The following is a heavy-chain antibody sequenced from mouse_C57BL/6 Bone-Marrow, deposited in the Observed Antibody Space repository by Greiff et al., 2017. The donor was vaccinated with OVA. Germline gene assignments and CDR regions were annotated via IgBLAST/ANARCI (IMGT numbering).Heavy chain of an antibody. CDR2: IYPGSGST. D-gene: IGHD2-4*01. J-gene: IGHJ3*01. CDR3: ARSDYDYDGAWFAY. CDR1: GYTFTSYW. Sequence: VQLQQPGAELVKPGASVKMSCKASGYTFTSYWITWVKQRPGQGLEWIGDIYPGSGSTNYNEKFKSKATLTVDTSSSTAYMQLSSLTSEDSAVYYCARSDYDYDGAWFAYWGKGTLVTVSA. V-gene: IGHV1-55*01.